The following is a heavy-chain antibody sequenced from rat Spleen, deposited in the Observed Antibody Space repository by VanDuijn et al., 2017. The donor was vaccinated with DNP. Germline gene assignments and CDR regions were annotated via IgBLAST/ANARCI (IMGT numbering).Heavy chain of an antibody. D-gene: IGHD1-11*01. CDR1: GFTFRDYY. J-gene: IGHJ2*01. Sequence: EVQLVESGGGLVQPGRSLKLSCAASGFTFRDYYMAWVRQAPTKGLEWVAYISYDGGSTYYGDSVKGRFTISRDNTKSTLYLQMNSLRSEDMATYYCARHGRRVFDYWGQGVMVTVSS. CDR3: ARHGRRVFDY. V-gene: IGHV5-22*01. CDR2: ISYDGGST.